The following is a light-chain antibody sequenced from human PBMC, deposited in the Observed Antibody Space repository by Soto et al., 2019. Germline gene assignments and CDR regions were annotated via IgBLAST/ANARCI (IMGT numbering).Light chain of an antibody. Sequence: QSALTQPPSASGSPGQSVTISCTGTSSDVGGYNYVSWYQHHPGKAPKLIIYEVYKRPSGVPDRFSGSKSGNTAALTVSGLQAEDEADYYCSSYVGTNNYVFGTGTKRTVL. CDR2: EVY. V-gene: IGLV2-8*01. CDR3: SSYVGTNNYV. CDR1: SSDVGGYNY. J-gene: IGLJ1*01.